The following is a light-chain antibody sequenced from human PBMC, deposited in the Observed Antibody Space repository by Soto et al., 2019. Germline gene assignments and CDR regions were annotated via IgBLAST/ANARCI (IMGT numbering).Light chain of an antibody. J-gene: IGLJ1*01. CDR2: EIT. V-gene: IGLV2-14*03. CDR1: SSGIGTYKY. Sequence: QSVLTQPASVSGSPGQSITISCAGTSSGIGTYKYVSWYQQHPGKAPKLMIYEITNRPSGVSNRFSGSKSGNTASLTISGLQAEDEADYYCSSYISTDTVVVFGSGTKLTVL. CDR3: SSYISTDTVVV.